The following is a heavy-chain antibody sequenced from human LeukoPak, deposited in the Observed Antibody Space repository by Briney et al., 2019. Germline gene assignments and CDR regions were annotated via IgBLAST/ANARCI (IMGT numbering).Heavy chain of an antibody. CDR1: GFTVSSNY. J-gene: IGHJ6*02. Sequence: GGSLRLSCAASGFTVSSNYMSWVRQVPGKGLEWVSVIYSGGSTYYADSVKGRFTISRDNSKNTLYLQMNSLRAEDTAVYYCARDQWGVATITGMDVWGQGTTVTVSS. V-gene: IGHV3-66*01. CDR3: ARDQWGVATITGMDV. D-gene: IGHD3-10*01. CDR2: IYSGGST.